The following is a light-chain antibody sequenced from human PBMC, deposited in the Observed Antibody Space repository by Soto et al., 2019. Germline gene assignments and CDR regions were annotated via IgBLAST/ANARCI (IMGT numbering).Light chain of an antibody. CDR1: QSVSSSS. CDR3: QQYGGSPRT. J-gene: IGKJ1*01. V-gene: IGKV3-20*01. Sequence: EIVLTQSPGTLSLSPGERATLSCRASQSVSSSSLAWYQQKRGQAPRLLIHGASNRATGIPDRFSGSGSGTDFTRTSSRLEPEDFAVYSCQQYGGSPRTCGQGTKVEV. CDR2: GAS.